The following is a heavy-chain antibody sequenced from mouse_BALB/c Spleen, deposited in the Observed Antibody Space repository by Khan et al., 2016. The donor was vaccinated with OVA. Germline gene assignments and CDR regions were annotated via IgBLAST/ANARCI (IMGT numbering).Heavy chain of an antibody. Sequence: QVQLKESGPGLVAPSQSLSITCTVSGFSLTSYGVSWVRQPPGKGLEWLGVIWGDGNTNFHSALRSRLSIWTDNSKSQVFLKLNSLQTDDTATYYCAKDRGYYAVDYWGQGTSVTVSA. V-gene: IGHV2-3*01. CDR1: GFSLTSYG. CDR3: AKDRGYYAVDY. J-gene: IGHJ4*01. CDR2: IWGDGNT.